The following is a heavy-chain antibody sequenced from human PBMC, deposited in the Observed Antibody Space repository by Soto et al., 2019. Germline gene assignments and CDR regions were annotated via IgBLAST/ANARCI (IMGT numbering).Heavy chain of an antibody. D-gene: IGHD3-22*01. CDR2: IYFGGTT. J-gene: IGHJ4*02. Sequence: SETLSLTCSVSGASISSNYWSWVRQPPGKGLEWIGYIYFGGTTQSNPSLKSRAIISLDTSKNQFSLNLSSVTAADTAVYYWSRVGGGGYYFDSSGYLDYWGQGTLVTVSS. V-gene: IGHV4-59*12. CDR3: SRVGGGGYYFDSSGYLDY. CDR1: GASISSNY.